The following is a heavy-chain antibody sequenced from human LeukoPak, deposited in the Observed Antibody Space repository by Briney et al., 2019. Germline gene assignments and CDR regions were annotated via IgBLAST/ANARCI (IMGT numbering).Heavy chain of an antibody. J-gene: IGHJ5*02. D-gene: IGHD6-13*01. Sequence: SETLSLTCAVYGGSFSGYYWSWIRQPPGKGLEWIGEISHSGSTNYNPSLKSRVTISVDTSKNQFSLKLSSVTAADTAVYYCARLYSSSSYNWFDPWGQGTLVTVSS. CDR3: ARLYSSSSYNWFDP. CDR2: ISHSGST. V-gene: IGHV4-34*01. CDR1: GGSFSGYY.